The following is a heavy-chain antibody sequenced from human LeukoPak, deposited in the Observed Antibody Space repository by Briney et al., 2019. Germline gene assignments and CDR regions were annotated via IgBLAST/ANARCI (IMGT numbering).Heavy chain of an antibody. CDR3: ARDRGPRTGFMVREAYDY. D-gene: IGHD3-10*01. J-gene: IGHJ4*02. CDR1: EFTFSSYW. Sequence: GGSLRLSCTASEFTFSSYWMSWVRQAPGKGLVWVSRINTDGSITNYADSVKGRFTISRDNAKNTLYLQMSGLRAEDTAVYYCARDRGPRTGFMVREAYDYWGQGTLVTVSS. V-gene: IGHV3-74*01. CDR2: INTDGSIT.